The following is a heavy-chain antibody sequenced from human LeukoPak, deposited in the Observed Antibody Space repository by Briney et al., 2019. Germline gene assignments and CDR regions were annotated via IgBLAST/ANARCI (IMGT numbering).Heavy chain of an antibody. J-gene: IGHJ2*01. CDR3: ARGVPGGWYFDL. CDR1: GFTFSSYW. V-gene: IGHV3-74*01. Sequence: QPGGSLRLSCAASGFTFSSYWMHWVRQAPGKGLVWVSRINGDGTRTNYADSVKGRFAISRDNAENTVNLQIYSLKAEDTAVYYCARGVPGGWYFDLWGRATLVTVSS. CDR2: INGDGTRT. D-gene: IGHD3-16*01.